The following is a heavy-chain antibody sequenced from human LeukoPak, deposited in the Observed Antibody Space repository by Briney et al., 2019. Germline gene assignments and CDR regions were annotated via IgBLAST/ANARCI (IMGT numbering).Heavy chain of an antibody. CDR1: GYTFTGYY. D-gene: IGHD1-26*01. J-gene: IGHJ5*02. CDR2: INPSGGST. Sequence: ASVKVSCKASGYTFTGYYMHGVRQAPGQGVEWMEIINPSGGSTSYAQKFQGRVTMTRDMSTSTVYMELSSLRSEDTAVYYCARDGSGSYGTTNWFDPWGQGTLVTVSS. CDR3: ARDGSGSYGTTNWFDP. V-gene: IGHV1-46*01.